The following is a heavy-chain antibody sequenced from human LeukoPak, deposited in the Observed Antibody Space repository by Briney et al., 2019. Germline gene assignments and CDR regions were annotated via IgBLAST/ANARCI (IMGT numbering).Heavy chain of an antibody. CDR2: INHSGST. V-gene: IGHV4-34*01. J-gene: IGHJ5*02. CDR1: GGSFSGYY. Sequence: SETLSLTCAVYGGSFSGYYWSWIRQPPGEGLEWIGEINHSGSTNYNPSLKSRVTISVDTSKNQFSLKLSSVTAADTAVYYCARGPAIFGVVIIRRWLPPWFDPWGQGTLVTVSS. CDR3: ARGPAIFGVVIIRRWLPPWFDP. D-gene: IGHD3-3*01.